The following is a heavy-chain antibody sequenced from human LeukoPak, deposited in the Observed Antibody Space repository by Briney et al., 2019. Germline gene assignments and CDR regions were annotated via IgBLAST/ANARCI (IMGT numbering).Heavy chain of an antibody. CDR3: VSAYGGLLDY. CDR2: ISANGDTI. Sequence: GRSLKLSCAASGFTFNTSEMNWVRQAPWKGLEWISYISANGDTIYYADSVRGRFTISRDNAKNSLSLLMNSLRVEDTALYYCVSAYGGLLDYWGQGSLVTVSS. V-gene: IGHV3-48*03. CDR1: GFTFNTSE. J-gene: IGHJ4*02. D-gene: IGHD3-16*01.